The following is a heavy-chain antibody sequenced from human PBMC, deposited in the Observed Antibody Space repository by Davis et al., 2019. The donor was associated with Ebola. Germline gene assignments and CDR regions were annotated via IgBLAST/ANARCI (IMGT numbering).Heavy chain of an antibody. CDR1: GYTFTNYY. J-gene: IGHJ6*02. CDR3: ARASSSWGRYYYYGMDA. D-gene: IGHD6-13*01. CDR2: IIPILGIA. Sequence: AASVKVSCKASGYTFTNYYMHWVRQAPGQGLEWMERIIPILGIANYAQKFQGRVTMTRDTSTSTVYMELSSLRSEDTAVYYCARASSSWGRYYYYGMDAWGQGTTVTVSS. V-gene: IGHV1-46*01.